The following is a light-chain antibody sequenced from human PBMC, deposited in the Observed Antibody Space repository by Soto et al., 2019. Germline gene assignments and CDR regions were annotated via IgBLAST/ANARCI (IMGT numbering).Light chain of an antibody. CDR2: TAS. Sequence: DIQMTQSPSSLSASVGDRVTIICRASQSISSYLSWYRQKPGKAPNVLIHTASSLQSGVPSRFSGSGSGTDFTLTISSLQPEDFATYYCQQSYSIPFTFGPGTKVDVK. CDR3: QQSYSIPFT. V-gene: IGKV1-39*01. CDR1: QSISSY. J-gene: IGKJ3*01.